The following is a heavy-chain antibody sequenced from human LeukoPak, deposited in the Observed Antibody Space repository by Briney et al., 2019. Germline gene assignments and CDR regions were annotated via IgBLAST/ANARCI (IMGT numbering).Heavy chain of an antibody. CDR3: ARAKAYCSGGSCYSDYYYGMDV. J-gene: IGHJ6*04. D-gene: IGHD2-15*01. CDR1: GFTFSSYG. CDR2: IWYDGSNK. Sequence: PGRSLRLSCAASGFTFSSYGMHWARQAPGKGLEWVAVIWYDGSNKYYADSVKGRFTISRDNSKNTLYLQMNSLRAEDTAVYYCARAKAYCSGGSCYSDYYYGMDVWGKGTTVTVSS. V-gene: IGHV3-33*01.